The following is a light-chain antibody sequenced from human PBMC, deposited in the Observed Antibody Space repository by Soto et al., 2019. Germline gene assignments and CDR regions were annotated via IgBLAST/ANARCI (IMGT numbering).Light chain of an antibody. CDR3: QQRSNRPS. CDR2: DAS. CDR1: QSVSSY. Sequence: EIGLTQSPATLSWSPGERATLSCRASQSVSSYLAWYQQKPGQAPRLLIYDASNRATGIPARLSGSGSGTEFTLTISRIQPEDFAVYYCQQRSNRPSFGQGTRLEIK. V-gene: IGKV3-11*01. J-gene: IGKJ5*01.